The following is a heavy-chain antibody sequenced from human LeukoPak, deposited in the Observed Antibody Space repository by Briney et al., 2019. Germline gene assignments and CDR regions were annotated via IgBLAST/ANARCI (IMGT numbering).Heavy chain of an antibody. CDR1: GFTFSTYA. J-gene: IGHJ4*02. Sequence: GGSLRLSCAASGFTFSTYAMSWVRQAPGKGLEWVSGISDSGGTTYYADSVKGRFTISRDNSKNTLYLQMNSLSADDTGIYYCAKDHAGSGRAFEYWGQGTLLTVSS. CDR2: ISDSGGTT. D-gene: IGHD3-10*01. CDR3: AKDHAGSGRAFEY. V-gene: IGHV3-23*01.